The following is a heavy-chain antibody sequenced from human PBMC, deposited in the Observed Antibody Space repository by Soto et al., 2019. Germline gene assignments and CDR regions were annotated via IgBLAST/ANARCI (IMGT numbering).Heavy chain of an antibody. V-gene: IGHV4-34*01. CDR3: ARGLKLTTGLGYYYYYGMDV. CDR2: INHSGST. J-gene: IGHJ6*02. CDR1: GVSFSGYY. D-gene: IGHD4-17*01. Sequence: QVQLHQWGAALLKPSETLSLTCAVYGVSFSGYYWSWIRQPPGKGLEWIGEINHSGSTNYNPSLKSRVTISVDTSKNQFSLKLSSVTAADTAVYYCARGLKLTTGLGYYYYYGMDVWGQGTTVTVSS.